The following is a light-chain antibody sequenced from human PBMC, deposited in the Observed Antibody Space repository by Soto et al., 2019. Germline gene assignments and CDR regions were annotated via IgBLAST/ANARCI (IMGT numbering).Light chain of an antibody. CDR1: SSDIGSYNY. Sequence: QSALTQPRSVSGSPGQSVTISCTGTSSDIGSYNYVSWYQQHPGKAPKLMIYDVSKRPSGVPDRFSGSKSDNTASLTISGLQTEDEADYYCCTYAGSYLWVFGGGTKVTVL. V-gene: IGLV2-11*01. CDR3: CTYAGSYLWV. J-gene: IGLJ3*02. CDR2: DVS.